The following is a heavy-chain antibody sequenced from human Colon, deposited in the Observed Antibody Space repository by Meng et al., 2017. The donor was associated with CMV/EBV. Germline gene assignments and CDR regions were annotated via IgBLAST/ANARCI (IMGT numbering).Heavy chain of an antibody. J-gene: IGHJ4*02. D-gene: IGHD1-26*01. CDR3: VHVGGWTRGASDFDY. CDR1: GFSFGDHH. Sequence: EVHLVESGGGLVQPGWSLRRSCAVPGFSFGDHHMDWVRQAPGKGLEWVGRVRDRANGYTTEYAASVKGRFTISRDDSKNSVYVQMNSLKTEDTAVYYCVHVGGWTRGASDFDYWGQGTLVTVAS. CDR2: VRDRANGYTT. V-gene: IGHV3-72*01.